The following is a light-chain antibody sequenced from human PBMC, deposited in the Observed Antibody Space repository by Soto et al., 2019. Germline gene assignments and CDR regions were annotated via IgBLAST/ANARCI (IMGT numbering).Light chain of an antibody. CDR1: SGDIGSYNR. J-gene: IGLJ1*01. V-gene: IGLV2-14*01. CDR2: EVT. Sequence: QSVLTQPASVSGSPGQSITISCTGTSGDIGSYNRVSWYQQHPGKAPKLIIYEVTDRPSGVSNRFSGSKSGNTASLTISGLHAEDEAEYYCSSYTNINTRACVFGTGTKGTVL. CDR3: SSYTNINTRACV.